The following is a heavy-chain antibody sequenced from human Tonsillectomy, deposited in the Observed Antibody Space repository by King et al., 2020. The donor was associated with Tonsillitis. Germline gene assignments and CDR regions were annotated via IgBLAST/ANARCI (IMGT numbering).Heavy chain of an antibody. V-gene: IGHV3-33*08. CDR2: IWYDGSNK. D-gene: IGHD5-12*01. CDR3: ARESGYSDYELLGALVY. CDR1: GFTFSSFG. J-gene: IGHJ4*02. Sequence: VQLVESGGGVVQPGGSLRLSCAASGFTFSSFGMHWVRQAPGKGLEWVAVIWYDGSNKFYADSVKGRFTISRDNSKNMLYLQMNSLGAEDTAVYYCARESGYSDYELLGALVYWGQGSLVTVSS.